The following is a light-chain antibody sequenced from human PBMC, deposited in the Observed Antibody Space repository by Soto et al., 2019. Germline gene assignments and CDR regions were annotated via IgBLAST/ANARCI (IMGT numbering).Light chain of an antibody. Sequence: QSVLTQPASVSGSPGQSIAISCPGTSNYVGTYDLVSWYQQHPGKAPKLMIYEGTKRPSGVSNRFSGSKSANTASLTISGLQPEDEADYYCCSSAGSSLYVFGSGTKVTVL. J-gene: IGLJ1*01. CDR1: SNYVGTYDL. V-gene: IGLV2-23*01. CDR3: CSSAGSSLYV. CDR2: EGT.